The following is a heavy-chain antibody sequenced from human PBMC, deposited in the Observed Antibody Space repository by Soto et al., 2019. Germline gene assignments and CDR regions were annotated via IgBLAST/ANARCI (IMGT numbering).Heavy chain of an antibody. Sequence: QVQLVQSGAEVKKPGASVKVSCKASGYTFTSYGISWVRQAPGQGLEWMGWISAYNGNTNYAQKLQGRVTMTTDTSTSTGYMELRSLRSDDTAVYYCAREGAGAEAGYYYYGMDVWGQGTTVTVSS. J-gene: IGHJ6*02. V-gene: IGHV1-18*01. D-gene: IGHD6-13*01. CDR1: GYTFTSYG. CDR2: ISAYNGNT. CDR3: AREGAGAEAGYYYYGMDV.